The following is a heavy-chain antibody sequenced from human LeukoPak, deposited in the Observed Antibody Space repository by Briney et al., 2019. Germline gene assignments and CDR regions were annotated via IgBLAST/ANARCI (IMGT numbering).Heavy chain of an antibody. CDR1: RYTFTSYD. J-gene: IGHJ4*02. CDR2: MNPNTGNT. V-gene: IGHV1-8*01. D-gene: IGHD3-10*01. Sequence: ASVRVSCKGFRYTFTSYDINWVRQAPGQGLEWMGWMNPNTGNTGYAPKFQGRVSMTRDTSISTAFLELSGLRSDDTAVYYCARLSQTPDYYGGGGYFYLGYRGQGTRVTVSS. CDR3: ARLSQTPDYYGGGGYFYLGY.